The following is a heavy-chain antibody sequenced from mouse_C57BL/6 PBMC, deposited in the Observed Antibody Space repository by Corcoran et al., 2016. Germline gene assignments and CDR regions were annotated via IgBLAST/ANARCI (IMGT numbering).Heavy chain of an antibody. D-gene: IGHD2-5*01. CDR2: INTYSGVP. Sequence: QIQLVQSGPELKKPGETVKISCKASGYTFTTYGMSWVKQAPGKGLKWMGWINTYSGVPTYADDIKGRFACSLETSASTAYLHINNLKNEDTATYFCARDSNFRMDYWGQGTSVTVSS. J-gene: IGHJ4*01. V-gene: IGHV9-3*01. CDR1: GYTFTTYG. CDR3: ARDSNFRMDY.